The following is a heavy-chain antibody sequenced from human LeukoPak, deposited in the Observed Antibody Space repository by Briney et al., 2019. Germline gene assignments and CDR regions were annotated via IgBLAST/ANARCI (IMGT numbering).Heavy chain of an antibody. J-gene: IGHJ4*02. Sequence: GGSLRLSCAASGFTFRSYAMSWVRQAPGKGLESVSGISGSGGSTYYADSVKGRFTISRDNSKNTLYLQMNSLGAEDTAVYYCAKVAPYGNYLFHYWGQGTLVTVSS. V-gene: IGHV3-23*01. D-gene: IGHD1-7*01. CDR1: GFTFRSYA. CDR3: AKVAPYGNYLFHY. CDR2: ISGSGGST.